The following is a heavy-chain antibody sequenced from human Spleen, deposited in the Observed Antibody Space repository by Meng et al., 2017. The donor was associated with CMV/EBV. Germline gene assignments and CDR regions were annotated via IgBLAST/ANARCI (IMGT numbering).Heavy chain of an antibody. Sequence: GESLKISCKGSGYSFTNYWIDWVRQMPGKGLEWMGIIYPGDSDTRYSPSFQGQVTISADKSISTAYLQWSSLKASDTAMYYCARAPIAVVPYYFDYWGQGTLVTVSS. J-gene: IGHJ4*02. V-gene: IGHV5-51*01. CDR3: ARAPIAVVPYYFDY. D-gene: IGHD6-19*01. CDR1: GYSFTNYW. CDR2: IYPGDSDT.